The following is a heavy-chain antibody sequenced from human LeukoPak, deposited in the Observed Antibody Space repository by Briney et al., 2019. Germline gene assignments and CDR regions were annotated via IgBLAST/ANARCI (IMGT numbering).Heavy chain of an antibody. V-gene: IGHV1-58*01. CDR1: GFTFARSA. D-gene: IGHD5-24*01. J-gene: IGHJ4*02. Sequence: GTSVNVSCKTSGFTFARSAVQWVRQARGQRLEWIGWIVVGSGNTNYAQKFLERVTISRDMSTSTAYMELNSLRADDTAVYYCAADVELATTLAYGGEGALVTVYS. CDR2: IVVGSGNT. CDR3: AADVELATTLAY.